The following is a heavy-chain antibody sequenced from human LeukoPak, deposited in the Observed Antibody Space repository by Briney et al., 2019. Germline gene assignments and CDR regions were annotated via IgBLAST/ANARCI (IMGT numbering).Heavy chain of an antibody. Sequence: PGGSLRLSCAASGSTFSTDAMHWVRQAPGKGLEWVAVISDDGSKIYYADSVKGRFTISRDNSKNTLYLQMNSLRAEDTAVYYCAREYGDPRLRYFDYWGQGTLVTVSS. V-gene: IGHV3-30*04. CDR3: AREYGDPRLRYFDY. D-gene: IGHD4-17*01. J-gene: IGHJ4*02. CDR1: GSTFSTDA. CDR2: ISDDGSKI.